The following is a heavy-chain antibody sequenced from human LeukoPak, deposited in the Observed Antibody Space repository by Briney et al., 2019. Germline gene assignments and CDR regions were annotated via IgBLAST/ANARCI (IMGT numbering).Heavy chain of an antibody. Sequence: PSETLSLTCTVSGGSISSGGYYWSWIRQHPGKGLEWIGYIYYSGSTYYNPSLKSRVTISVDTSKNQFSLKLSSVTAADTAVYYCARDLRCSGGSCYPDAFDIWGQGTMVTVSS. J-gene: IGHJ3*02. CDR3: ARDLRCSGGSCYPDAFDI. V-gene: IGHV4-31*03. D-gene: IGHD2-15*01. CDR2: IYYSGST. CDR1: GGSISSGGYY.